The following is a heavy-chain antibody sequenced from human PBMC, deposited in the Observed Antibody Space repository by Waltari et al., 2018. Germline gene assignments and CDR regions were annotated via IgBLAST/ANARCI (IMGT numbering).Heavy chain of an antibody. J-gene: IGHJ3*02. Sequence: EVQLVESGGGLVQPGGSLRLSCAASGFTVSSNYMSWVRQAPGKGLVWVSVIYSGGSTDYADAVKGRFTIARDNSKNTLYLQMNSLGAEDTAVYYCASGAWVGLYSSGAFDIWGQGTMVTVSS. CDR3: ASGAWVGLYSSGAFDI. D-gene: IGHD6-25*01. V-gene: IGHV3-66*02. CDR1: GFTVSSNY. CDR2: IYSGGST.